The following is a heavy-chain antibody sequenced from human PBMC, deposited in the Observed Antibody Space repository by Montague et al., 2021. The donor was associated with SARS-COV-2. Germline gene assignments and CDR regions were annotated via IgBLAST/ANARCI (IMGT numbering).Heavy chain of an antibody. V-gene: IGHV4-59*08. CDR1: GGSISSYY. CDR2: IYYSGST. J-gene: IGHJ4*02. Sequence: SETLSLTCTVSGGSISSYYLSWFRQPPGKGLEWIVYIYYSGSTTYNPSLKSRVTISVDTSKNQFSLKLSSVTAAATAVYYWARGFDYWGQGTLVTVSS. CDR3: ARGFDY.